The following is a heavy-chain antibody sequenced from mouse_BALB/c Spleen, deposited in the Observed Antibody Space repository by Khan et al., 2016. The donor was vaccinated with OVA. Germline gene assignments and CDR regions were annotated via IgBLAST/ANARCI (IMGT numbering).Heavy chain of an antibody. CDR3: ASHLTGSFVY. D-gene: IGHD4-1*01. CDR2: INSDGSYT. Sequence: VQLKESGGDLVKPGGSLKLSCAASGFTFSNYGMSWVRQIPDKRLEWVATINSDGSYTYYPDSVKGRFTISRNNAKNTLYLEMSSLKSDDTAMYYGASHLTGSFVYWGQGTLVTVFA. V-gene: IGHV5-6*01. J-gene: IGHJ3*01. CDR1: GFTFSNYG.